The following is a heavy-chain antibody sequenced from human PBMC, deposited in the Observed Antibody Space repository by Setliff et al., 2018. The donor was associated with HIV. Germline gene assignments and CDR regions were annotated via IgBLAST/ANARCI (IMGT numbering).Heavy chain of an antibody. V-gene: IGHV3-74*01. CDR1: GFTFSSYW. J-gene: IGHJ6*03. CDR3: VREGWTLLRYVDWLLSYMDV. Sequence: GGSLRLSCAASGFTFSSYWMHWVRQAPGKGLVWVSRINTDGTNTNYADSVKGRFTISRDNTKNTLYLQMNSLRVEDTAVYYCVREGWTLLRYVDWLLSYMDVWGKGTTVTVSS. CDR2: INTDGTNT. D-gene: IGHD3-9*01.